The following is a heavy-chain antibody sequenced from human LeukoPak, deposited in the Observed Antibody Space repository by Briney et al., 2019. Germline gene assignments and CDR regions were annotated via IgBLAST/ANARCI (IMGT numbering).Heavy chain of an antibody. CDR3: ARLQSGQWLLFDY. V-gene: IGHV5-51*01. J-gene: IGHJ4*02. Sequence: GESLKISCKGSGYLFTNYWIGWVRQMPGKGLDWMGIIHPVDSDTRYSPSFQGQVTISADKSINPAYLQWSSLKASDTAMYYCARLQSGQWLLFDYWGQGTLVTVSS. D-gene: IGHD6-19*01. CDR2: IHPVDSDT. CDR1: GYLFTNYW.